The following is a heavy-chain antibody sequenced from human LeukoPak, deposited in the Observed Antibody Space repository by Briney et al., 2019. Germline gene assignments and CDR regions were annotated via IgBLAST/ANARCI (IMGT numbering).Heavy chain of an antibody. J-gene: IGHJ4*02. D-gene: IGHD6-13*01. CDR3: TTYRQQLAFDT. CDR2: IYTDGST. V-gene: IGHV4-4*07. CDR1: GASMSSYY. Sequence: SETLSLTCTVSGASMSSYYWSWIRQSAGKGLEWIGRIYTDGSTNYSPSLKRRVTISVDTSKKQFSLKLNSVTAADTAVYYCTTYRQQLAFDTWGQGTLVTVSS.